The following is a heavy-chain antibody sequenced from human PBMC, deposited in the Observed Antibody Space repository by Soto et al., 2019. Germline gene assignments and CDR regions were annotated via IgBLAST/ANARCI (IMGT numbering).Heavy chain of an antibody. CDR3: AKDRHNDYRNDYYYYGMDV. V-gene: IGHV3-9*01. J-gene: IGHJ6*02. CDR2: ISWNSGSI. D-gene: IGHD4-4*01. Sequence: EVQLVESGGGLVQPGRSLRLSCAASGFTFDDYAMHWVRQAPGKGLEWVSGISWNSGSIGYADSVKGRFTISRDNAKNSLYLQMNSLRAEDTALYYCAKDRHNDYRNDYYYYGMDVWGQGTTVTVSS. CDR1: GFTFDDYA.